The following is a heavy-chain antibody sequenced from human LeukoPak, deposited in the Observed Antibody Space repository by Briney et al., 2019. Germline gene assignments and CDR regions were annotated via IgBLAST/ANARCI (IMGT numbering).Heavy chain of an antibody. CDR1: GFTFSSYN. CDR2: ISGGSYT. J-gene: IGHJ4*02. Sequence: PGGSLRLSCAASGFTFSSYNMNWVRQAPGKGLEWVSSISGGSYTSYADSVKGRFTISRDNAKNSLYLQMNSLRAEDTAVYYCARDVIFGVVITYFDYWGQGTLVTVSS. V-gene: IGHV3-21*01. CDR3: ARDVIFGVVITYFDY. D-gene: IGHD3-3*01.